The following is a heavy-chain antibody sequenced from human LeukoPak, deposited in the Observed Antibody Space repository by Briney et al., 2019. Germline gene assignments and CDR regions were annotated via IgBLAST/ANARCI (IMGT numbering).Heavy chain of an antibody. CDR2: IIPIFGTA. CDR1: GGTFSSYA. D-gene: IGHD2-21*02. J-gene: IGHJ3*02. CDR3: ARAGVVVTAIGDAFDI. Sequence: SVKVSCKASGGTFSSYATSWVRQAPGQGLEWMGGIIPIFGTANYAQKFQGRVTITADESTSTAYMELSSLRSEDTAVYYCARAGVVVTAIGDAFDIWGQGTMVTVSS. V-gene: IGHV1-69*13.